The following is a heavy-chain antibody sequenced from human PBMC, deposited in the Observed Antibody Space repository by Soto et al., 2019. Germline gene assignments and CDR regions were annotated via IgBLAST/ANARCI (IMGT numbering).Heavy chain of an antibody. V-gene: IGHV1-2*02. Sequence: ASVKVSCKASGYTFTGYYIHWVRQAPGQRLEWMGWINPNSGGTNYAQKFQGRVTMTRDTSITTAHMELSRLKSDDTAVYYCARLAWNDATSDPWGQGTLVTVSS. CDR2: INPNSGGT. J-gene: IGHJ5*02. D-gene: IGHD1-1*01. CDR1: GYTFTGYY. CDR3: ARLAWNDATSDP.